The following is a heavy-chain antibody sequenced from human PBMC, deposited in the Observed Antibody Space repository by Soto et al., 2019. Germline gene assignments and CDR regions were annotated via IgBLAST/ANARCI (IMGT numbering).Heavy chain of an antibody. J-gene: IGHJ4*02. CDR2: IIPILGIT. V-gene: IGHV1-69*08. CDR1: RGTFSSYT. CDR3: ARDLEGPLIDY. Sequence: QVQLVQSGAEVQKPGSSVKVSCKASRGTFSSYTISWVRQAPGQGLEWMGRIIPILGITKYAQKFQGRVTVTADTSTSTAYMELSSLSSEDTAVYYCARDLEGPLIDYWGQGTLVTVSS.